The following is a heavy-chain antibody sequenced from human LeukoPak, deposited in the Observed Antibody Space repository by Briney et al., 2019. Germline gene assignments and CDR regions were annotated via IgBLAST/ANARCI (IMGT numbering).Heavy chain of an antibody. D-gene: IGHD2/OR15-2a*01. CDR2: INPHSGAT. V-gene: IGHV1-2*02. J-gene: IGHJ6*02. Sequence: GASVKDTCKATVYTYTAYYMHWVRQAPGQGLAWMGLINPHSGATNYAQNFQDRVTMTAHTSIRTAYLDLSRLRSDDSAVYYCARDPIVQAGYYYGMDVWGQGTTVTVSS. CDR3: ARDPIVQAGYYYGMDV. CDR1: VYTYTAYY.